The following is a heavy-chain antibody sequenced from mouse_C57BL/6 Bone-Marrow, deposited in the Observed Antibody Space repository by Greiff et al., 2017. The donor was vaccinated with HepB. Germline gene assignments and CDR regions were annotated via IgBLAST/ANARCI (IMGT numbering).Heavy chain of an antibody. V-gene: IGHV2-2*01. CDR2: IWSGGST. Sequence: QVQLKESGPGLVQPSQSQSITCTVSGFSFTSYGVHWVRQSPGKGLEWLGVIWSGGSTDYNAALISRLSISKDNSKGQVFFKMNSLQADDTAIYYCARKRPYYGSSPWYFDVWGTGTTVTVSS. CDR3: ARKRPYYGSSPWYFDV. J-gene: IGHJ1*03. D-gene: IGHD1-1*01. CDR1: GFSFTSYG.